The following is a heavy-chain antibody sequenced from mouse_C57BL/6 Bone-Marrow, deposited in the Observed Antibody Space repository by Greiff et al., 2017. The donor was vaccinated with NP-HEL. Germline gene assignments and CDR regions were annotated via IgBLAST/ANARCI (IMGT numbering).Heavy chain of an antibody. CDR3: ARPYSNYVRYAMDY. J-gene: IGHJ4*01. CDR2: ISNGGGST. CDR1: GFTFSDYY. Sequence: EVKLVESGGGLVQPGGSLKLSCAASGFTFSDYYMYWVRQTPEKRLEWVAYISNGGGSTYYPDTVKGRFTISRDNAKNTLYLQMSRLKSEDTAMYYCARPYSNYVRYAMDYWGQGTSVTVSS. D-gene: IGHD2-5*01. V-gene: IGHV5-12*01.